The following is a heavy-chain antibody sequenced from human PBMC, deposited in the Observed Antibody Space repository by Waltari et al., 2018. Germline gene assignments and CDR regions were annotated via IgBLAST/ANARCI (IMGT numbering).Heavy chain of an antibody. CDR3: ARDLTSYSTFDY. J-gene: IGHJ4*02. V-gene: IGHV4-39*07. D-gene: IGHD2-21*01. Sequence: QLQLQESGPGLVKPSETLSLTCTVSGGSISSSSSYWGWIRQPPGKGLEWIGSIYYSGSTYYNPSLKSRVTISVDTSKNQFSLKLSSVTAADTAVYYCARDLTSYSTFDYWGQGTLVTVSS. CDR2: IYYSGST. CDR1: GGSISSSSSY.